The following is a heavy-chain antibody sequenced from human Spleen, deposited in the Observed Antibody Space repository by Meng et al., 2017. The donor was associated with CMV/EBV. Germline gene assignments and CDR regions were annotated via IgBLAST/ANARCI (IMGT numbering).Heavy chain of an antibody. CDR2: INPNTGDT. J-gene: IGHJ4*02. Sequence: ASGVSLTGFDLHWVRQAPGQGLEWMGWINPNTGDTNYAQSFQGRVTMTRDTSINTAYMELSRLRSDDTGVYYCARLSGGDDWSYGYWGQGTLVTVSS. CDR1: GVSLTGFD. CDR3: ARLSGGDDWSYGY. D-gene: IGHD2-21*01. V-gene: IGHV1-2*02.